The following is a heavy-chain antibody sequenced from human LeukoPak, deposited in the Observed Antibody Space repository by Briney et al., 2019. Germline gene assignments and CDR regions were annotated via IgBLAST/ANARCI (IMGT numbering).Heavy chain of an antibody. D-gene: IGHD6-19*01. V-gene: IGHV1-69*06. Sequence: SVKVSCKASGGTFSSYAISWVRQAPGQGLGWMGGIIPIFGTANYAQKFQGRVTITADKSTGTAYMELSSLRSEDTAVYYCARDLQSVNYYYYMDVWGKGTTVTVSS. CDR1: GGTFSSYA. CDR2: IIPIFGTA. J-gene: IGHJ6*03. CDR3: ARDLQSVNYYYYMDV.